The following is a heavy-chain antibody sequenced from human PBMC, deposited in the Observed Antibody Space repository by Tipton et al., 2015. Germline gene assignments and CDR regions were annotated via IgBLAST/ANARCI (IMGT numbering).Heavy chain of an antibody. CDR2: RIPIFATA. CDR1: GGIFRAYA. V-gene: IGHV1-69*01. Sequence: QSGAEVKKPGSSVNVSCKASGGIFRAYALSWVRQAPGQGLEWMGGRIPIFATASYPQKFQGRVTITVDEFTSTAYLELSSLRSEDTAVYYCARGDYFDSSAGRMDVWGQGTTVTVSS. CDR3: ARGDYFDSSAGRMDV. D-gene: IGHD3-22*01. J-gene: IGHJ6*02.